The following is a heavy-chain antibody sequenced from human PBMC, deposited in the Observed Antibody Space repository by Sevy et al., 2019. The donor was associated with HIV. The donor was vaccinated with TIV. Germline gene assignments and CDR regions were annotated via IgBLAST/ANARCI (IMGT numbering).Heavy chain of an antibody. CDR1: GFTFSSYS. D-gene: IGHD1-26*01. Sequence: GGSLRLSCAASGFTFSSYSMNWVRQAPGKGLEWVSSISSSSSYIYYADSVKGRFTISRDNAKNSLYLQMNSLRAEDTAVYYCARDHNWGKWVLPQYDAFDIWGQGTMVTVSS. V-gene: IGHV3-21*01. CDR3: ARDHNWGKWVLPQYDAFDI. CDR2: ISSSSSYI. J-gene: IGHJ3*02.